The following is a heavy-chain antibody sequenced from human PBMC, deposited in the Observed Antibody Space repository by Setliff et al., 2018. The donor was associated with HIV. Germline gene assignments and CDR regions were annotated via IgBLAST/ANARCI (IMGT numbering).Heavy chain of an antibody. Sequence: PSETLSLTCSVSGGSISGSSYYWGWVRQPPGKGLDWIGSVYHSGSTYYNPSLKSRVTISVDKSKNQFSVKLTSVTDADADGYYCARYMTNYYDRSGSFGWFAPWGQGTRFTVS. CDR3: ARYMTNYYDRSGSFGWFAP. V-gene: IGHV4-39*07. J-gene: IGHJ5*02. D-gene: IGHD3-22*01. CDR1: GGSISGSSYY. CDR2: VYHSGST.